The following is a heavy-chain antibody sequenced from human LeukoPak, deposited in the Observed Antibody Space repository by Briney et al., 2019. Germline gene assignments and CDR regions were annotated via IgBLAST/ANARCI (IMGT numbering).Heavy chain of an antibody. J-gene: IGHJ5*02. CDR3: ARFNSLLLYGGWFAP. D-gene: IGHD2-21*02. Sequence: SETLSLTCTVYGFPINGGFYWGWVRQTPGKGLEWIGNIHHSGDTDYNPSLRSRVTISAHSSKNHFTLQLRSVTVADTALYYCARFNSLLLYGGWFAPWGQGTLVTVSS. CDR2: IHHSGDT. V-gene: IGHV4-38-2*02. CDR1: GFPINGGFY.